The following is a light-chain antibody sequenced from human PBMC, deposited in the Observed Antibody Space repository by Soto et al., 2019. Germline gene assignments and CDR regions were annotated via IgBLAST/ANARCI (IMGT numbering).Light chain of an antibody. CDR2: EGT. V-gene: IGLV2-23*01. CDR3: CSYAGSRHYV. CDR1: SSDVGSYNL. J-gene: IGLJ1*01. Sequence: QSALTQPASVSGSPGQSITISCTGTSSDVGSYNLVSWYQQHPGKAPKFMIYEGTKRPSGVSNRFSGSKSGNTASLPISGLQAAEEADYYCCSYAGSRHYVFGTGTKLTVL.